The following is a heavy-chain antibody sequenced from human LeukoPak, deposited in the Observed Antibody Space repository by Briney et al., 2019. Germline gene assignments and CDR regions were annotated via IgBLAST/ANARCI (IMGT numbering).Heavy chain of an antibody. CDR3: ARKVYASNDYYYEYYLDY. CDR1: GYTFTSYY. Sequence: ASVKVSCKASGYTFTSYYMHWVRQAPGQGLEWMGMINPSGGAPSFAQKFQDRVTMTTDTSTSTAYMEVSSLRSEDTAVYYCARKVYASNDYYYEYYLDYWGQGTLVTVSS. D-gene: IGHD3-22*01. V-gene: IGHV1-46*01. CDR2: INPSGGAP. J-gene: IGHJ4*02.